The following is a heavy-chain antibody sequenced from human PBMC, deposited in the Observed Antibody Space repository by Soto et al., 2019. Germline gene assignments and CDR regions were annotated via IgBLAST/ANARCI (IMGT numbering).Heavy chain of an antibody. CDR1: GYTFTGHY. CDR3: ARYLVSYFDY. J-gene: IGHJ4*02. V-gene: IGHV1-2*02. CDR2: INPNSGGT. Sequence: ASGKVWCEASGYTFTGHYMKWVRQAPGQGLEWMGWINPNSGGTNYAQKFQGRVTMTRDTSISTAYMELSRLRSDDTAVYYCARYLVSYFDYWGQGTLVTVSS.